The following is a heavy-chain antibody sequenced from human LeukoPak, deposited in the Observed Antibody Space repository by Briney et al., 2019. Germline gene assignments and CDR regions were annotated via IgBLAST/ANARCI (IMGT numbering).Heavy chain of an antibody. CDR3: ARGATIFGVVLPFFDY. Sequence: SQTLSLTCTVSGGSISSGGYYWSWIRQPPGKGLEWIGYIYYSGSTYYNPSLKSRVTTSVDTSKNQFSLKLSSVTAADTAVYYCARGATIFGVVLPFFDYWGQGTLVTVSS. J-gene: IGHJ4*02. D-gene: IGHD3-3*01. CDR2: IYYSGST. V-gene: IGHV4-30-4*01. CDR1: GGSISSGGYY.